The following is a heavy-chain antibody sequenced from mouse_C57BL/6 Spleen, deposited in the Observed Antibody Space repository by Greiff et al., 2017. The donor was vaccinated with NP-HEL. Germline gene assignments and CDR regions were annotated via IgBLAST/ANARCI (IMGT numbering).Heavy chain of an antibody. CDR2: ISSGGSYT. J-gene: IGHJ4*01. V-gene: IGHV5-6*01. Sequence: EVQRVESGGDLVKPGGSLKLSCAASGFTFSSYGMSWVRQTPDKRLEWVATISSGGSYTYYPDSVKGRFTISRDNAKNTLYLQMSSLKSEDTAMYYCARHSSLDYWGQGTSVTVSS. CDR1: GFTFSSYG. CDR3: ARHSSLDY.